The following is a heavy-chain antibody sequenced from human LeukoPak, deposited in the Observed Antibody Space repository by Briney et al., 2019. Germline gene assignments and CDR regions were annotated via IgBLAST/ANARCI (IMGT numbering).Heavy chain of an antibody. CDR1: GGTFSSYA. D-gene: IGHD5-24*01. V-gene: IGHV1-69*10. CDR3: ARDGYNRAAFDI. Sequence: SVKVSCKASGGTFSSYAINWVRQAPGQGLEWMGGIIPIFGIANYAQKFQGGVTITADKSTSTAYMELSSLRSEDTAVYYCARDGYNRAAFDIWGQGTMVTVSS. J-gene: IGHJ3*02. CDR2: IIPIFGIA.